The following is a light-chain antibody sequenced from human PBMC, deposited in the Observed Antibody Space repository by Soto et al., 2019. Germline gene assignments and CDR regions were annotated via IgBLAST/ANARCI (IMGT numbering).Light chain of an antibody. J-gene: IGKJ5*01. CDR1: QSISSW. Sequence: DIQMTQSPSTLSASVGDRVTITCRASQSISSWLAWYQQKPGKAPKLLIYDASSLESGVPSRFSGSGSGTEFTLTSSSLQPDDFATYYCQQYNSYRSITFGQGTRLEIK. CDR3: QQYNSYRSIT. CDR2: DAS. V-gene: IGKV1-5*01.